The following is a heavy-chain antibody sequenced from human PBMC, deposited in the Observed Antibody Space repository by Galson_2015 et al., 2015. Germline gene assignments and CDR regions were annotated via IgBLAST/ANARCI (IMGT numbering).Heavy chain of an antibody. CDR2: I. CDR3: ARALPYCGGDSYYAS. Sequence: IYYADSVKGRVTISIDNSKNTLYLQMNSLRAEDTAVYYYARALPYCGGDSYYASWGQGTLVTVSS. D-gene: IGHD2-21*02. V-gene: IGHV3-53*01. J-gene: IGHJ5*02.